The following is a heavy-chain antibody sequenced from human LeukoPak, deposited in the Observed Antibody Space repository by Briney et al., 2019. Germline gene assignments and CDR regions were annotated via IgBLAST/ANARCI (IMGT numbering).Heavy chain of an antibody. D-gene: IGHD2-2*01. J-gene: IGHJ6*03. Sequence: ASVKVSCKASGYTFTNYDINWVRQATGQGLEWMGWMNPNSGNTGYAQKFQGRVTMTRNTSISTAYMELSSLRSEDTAVYYCARGAPMPYCSSTSCYAANYYYYMDVWGKGTTVTVSS. CDR2: MNPNSGNT. CDR1: GYTFTNYD. V-gene: IGHV1-8*02. CDR3: ARGAPMPYCSSTSCYAANYYYYMDV.